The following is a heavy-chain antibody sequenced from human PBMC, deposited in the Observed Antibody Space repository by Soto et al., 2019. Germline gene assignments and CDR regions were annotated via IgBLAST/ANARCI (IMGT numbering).Heavy chain of an antibody. V-gene: IGHV1-69*13. CDR3: ARDRSSAVGYCSSTGCPTGAFDI. Sequence: SVKVSCKASGGTFSSYAISWVRQAPGQGLEWMGGIIPIFGTANYAQKFQGRVTITADESTSTTYMELSSLRSEDTAVYYCARDRSSAVGYCSSTGCPTGAFDIWGQGTMVTV. D-gene: IGHD2-2*01. CDR2: IIPIFGTA. CDR1: GGTFSSYA. J-gene: IGHJ3*02.